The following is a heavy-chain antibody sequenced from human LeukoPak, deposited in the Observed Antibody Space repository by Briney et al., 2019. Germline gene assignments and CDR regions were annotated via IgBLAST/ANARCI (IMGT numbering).Heavy chain of an antibody. CDR2: IYTSGST. CDR1: GGSISSYY. V-gene: IGHV4-4*09. Sequence: SETLSLTCTVSGGSISSYYWSWIRQPPGKGPEWIGYIYTSGSTNYNPSLKSRVTISVDTSKNQFSLKLSSVTAADTAVYYCARRESSMVRGTNAFDIWGQGTMVTVSS. D-gene: IGHD3-10*01. J-gene: IGHJ3*02. CDR3: ARRESSMVRGTNAFDI.